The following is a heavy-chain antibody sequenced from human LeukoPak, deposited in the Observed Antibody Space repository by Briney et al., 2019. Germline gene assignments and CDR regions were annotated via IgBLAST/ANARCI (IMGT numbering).Heavy chain of an antibody. Sequence: SQTLSLTCTVSGGSISSGGYYWSWIRQHPGKGLEWIGYIYYSGSTYYNPSLKSRVTISVDTSKNQFSLKLSSVTAADTAVYYCARDRISRGKYHLLPYYYYGMGVWGQGTTVTVSS. CDR1: GGSISSGGYY. V-gene: IGHV4-31*03. CDR2: IYYSGST. J-gene: IGHJ6*02. CDR3: ARDRISRGKYHLLPYYYYGMGV. D-gene: IGHD2-2*01.